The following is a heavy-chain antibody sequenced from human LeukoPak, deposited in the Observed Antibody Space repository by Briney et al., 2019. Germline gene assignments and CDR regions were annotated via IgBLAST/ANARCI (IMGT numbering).Heavy chain of an antibody. CDR3: ARGNTTYYYDSSGYSDY. CDR2: IYTSGST. Sequence: PSQTLSLTCTVSGGSISSGSYYWSWIRQPAGKGLEWIGRIYTSGSTNYNPSLKSRVTISVDTSKNQFSLKLSSVTAADTAVYYCARGNTTYYYDSSGYSDYWGQGTLVTLSS. CDR1: GGSISSGSYY. J-gene: IGHJ4*02. D-gene: IGHD3-22*01. V-gene: IGHV4-61*02.